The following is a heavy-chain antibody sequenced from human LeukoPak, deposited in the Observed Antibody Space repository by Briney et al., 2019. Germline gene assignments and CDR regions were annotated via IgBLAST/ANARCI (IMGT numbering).Heavy chain of an antibody. D-gene: IGHD1-20*01. V-gene: IGHV3-48*04. Sequence: GGSLRLSCAASGFTFNSYSMNWVRQAPGKGLEWVSYISSSGNIIYYADSVKGRFTISRDSAKNSLYLQMNSLRAEDTAVYYCARRRYNWNAIDYWGQGTLVTVSS. J-gene: IGHJ4*02. CDR1: GFTFNSYS. CDR3: ARRRYNWNAIDY. CDR2: ISSSGNII.